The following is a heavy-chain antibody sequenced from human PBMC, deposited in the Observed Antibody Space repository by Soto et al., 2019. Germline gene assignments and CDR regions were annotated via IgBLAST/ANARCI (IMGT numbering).Heavy chain of an antibody. CDR2: ISAYNGNT. V-gene: IGHV1-18*01. Sequence: QVQLVQSGAAVKKPGASVKVSCKASGYSFTSYGISWVRQAPGQGLEWMGWISAYNGNTNYAQKLQGRVTMTTDTSTRTDYMELRSLRSDDTAVYYCARDNGFGESDVWGQGTTVTVSS. CDR3: ARDNGFGESDV. D-gene: IGHD3-10*01. J-gene: IGHJ6*02. CDR1: GYSFTSYG.